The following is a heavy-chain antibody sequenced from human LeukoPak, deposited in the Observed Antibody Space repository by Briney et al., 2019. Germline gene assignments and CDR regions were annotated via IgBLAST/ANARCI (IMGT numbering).Heavy chain of an antibody. Sequence: TSETLSLTCTVSGGSISYYYWSWIRQPPGKGLEWIGYIYYRGNTNYNLSLKGRVTISVDTSKNQFSLNPYSVTAADTAVYYCARRTRYNWNDDRYYFDYWGQGTLVTVSS. J-gene: IGHJ4*02. CDR3: ARRTRYNWNDDRYYFDY. V-gene: IGHV4-59*08. CDR2: IYYRGNT. D-gene: IGHD1-1*01. CDR1: GGSISYYY.